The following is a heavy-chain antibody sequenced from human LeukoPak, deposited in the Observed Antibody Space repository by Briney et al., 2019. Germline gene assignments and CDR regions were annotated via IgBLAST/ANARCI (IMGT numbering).Heavy chain of an antibody. CDR1: GGSISSYY. D-gene: IGHD2-21*02. CDR3: ARAPCGGDCYFRVAAFGI. V-gene: IGHV4-59*01. Sequence: SETLSLTCTVSGGSISSYYWSWIRQPPGKGLEWIGYIYYSGSTNYNPSLKSRVTISVDTSKNQFSLKLSSVTAADTAVYYCARAPCGGDCYFRVAAFGIWGQGTMVTVSS. CDR2: IYYSGST. J-gene: IGHJ3*02.